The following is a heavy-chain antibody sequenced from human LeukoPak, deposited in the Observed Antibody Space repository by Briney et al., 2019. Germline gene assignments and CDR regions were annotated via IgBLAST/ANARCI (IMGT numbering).Heavy chain of an antibody. CDR1: GGSISSGGYY. CDR3: ARATYYKFTYYFDY. J-gene: IGHJ4*02. V-gene: IGHV4-31*03. Sequence: PSKTLSLTCTVSGGSISSGGYYWSWIRQHPGKGLEWIGYIYYSGSTYYNPSLKSRVTISVDTSKNQFSLKLSSVTAADTAVYYCARATYYKFTYYFDYWGQGTLVTVSS. D-gene: IGHD1-26*01. CDR2: IYYSGST.